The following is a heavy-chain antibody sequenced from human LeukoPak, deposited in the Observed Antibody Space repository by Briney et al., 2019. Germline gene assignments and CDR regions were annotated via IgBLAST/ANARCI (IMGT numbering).Heavy chain of an antibody. CDR1: GDSISSGDYY. J-gene: IGHJ4*02. CDR2: ISSSGST. CDR3: ARGPARGYCSGGSCSFDY. V-gene: IGHV4-61*02. D-gene: IGHD2-15*01. Sequence: SETLSLTCTVSGDSISSGDYYWSWIRQPAGKGLEWIGRISSSGSTNYNPSLKSRVTISVDTSKNQFSLKLSSVTAADTAVYYCARGPARGYCSGGSCSFDYWGQGTLVTVSS.